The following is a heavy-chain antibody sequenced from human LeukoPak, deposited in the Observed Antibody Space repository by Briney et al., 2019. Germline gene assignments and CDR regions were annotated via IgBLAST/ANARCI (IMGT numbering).Heavy chain of an antibody. CDR1: GFTFSSYS. V-gene: IGHV3-23*01. Sequence: GGSLRLSCAASGFTFSSYSMNWVRQAPGKGLEWVPGISGSGGSTYYADSVKGRFTISRDNSKNTLYLQMNSLRAEDTAVYYCAKSRGSGLFDYWGQGTLVTVAS. CDR2: ISGSGGST. D-gene: IGHD3-10*01. J-gene: IGHJ4*02. CDR3: AKSRGSGLFDY.